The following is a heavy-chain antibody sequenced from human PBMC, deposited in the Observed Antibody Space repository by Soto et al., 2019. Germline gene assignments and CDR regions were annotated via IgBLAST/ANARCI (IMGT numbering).Heavy chain of an antibody. D-gene: IGHD6-19*01. V-gene: IGHV1-18*01. CDR3: ARDMNKSSGWLEDDAFDI. J-gene: IGHJ3*02. CDR1: GYTFTSYG. CDR2: ISAYNGNT. Sequence: ASVKVSCKASGYTFTSYGISWVRQAPGQGLEWMGWISAYNGNTNYAQKLQGRVTMTTDTSTSTAYMELRSLRSDDTAVYYCARDMNKSSGWLEDDAFDIWGQGTMVTVSS.